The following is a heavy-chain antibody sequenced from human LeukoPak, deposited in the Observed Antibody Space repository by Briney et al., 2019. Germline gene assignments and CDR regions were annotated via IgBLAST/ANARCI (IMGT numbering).Heavy chain of an antibody. CDR1: GGRFSDYT. J-gene: IGHJ5*02. CDR3: AGGGRDDFNSWFDP. V-gene: IGHV1-69*02. CDR2: ITPMFGMA. D-gene: IGHD5-24*01. Sequence: GASVKASCKASGGRFSDYTITWVRQIPGQGLEWMGRITPMFGMADYAQKFHDRVTITADTSTTTPYMDLSGVRSEGTAVYYCAGGGRDDFNSWFDPWGQGTRVTVSS.